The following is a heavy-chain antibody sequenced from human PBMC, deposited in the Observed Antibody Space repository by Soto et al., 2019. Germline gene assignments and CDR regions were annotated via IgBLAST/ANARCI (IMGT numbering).Heavy chain of an antibody. CDR1: GYTFTSYY. D-gene: IGHD2-15*01. Sequence: ASVKVSCKASGYTFTSYYMHWVRQAPGLGLEWMGIINPSGGTTTYAQKFQGRVTMTRDTSTSTVYMELSSLRSDDTAVYYCARELPDLLYCSGGSCYPPYFDYWGQGTLVPSPQ. CDR3: ARELPDLLYCSGGSCYPPYFDY. V-gene: IGHV1-46*01. CDR2: INPSGGTT. J-gene: IGHJ4*02.